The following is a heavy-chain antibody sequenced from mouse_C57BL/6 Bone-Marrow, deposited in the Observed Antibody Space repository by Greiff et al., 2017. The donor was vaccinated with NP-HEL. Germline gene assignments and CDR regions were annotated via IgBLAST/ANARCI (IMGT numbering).Heavy chain of an antibody. CDR1: GYTFTSYW. V-gene: IGHV1-64*01. Sequence: QVQLQQPGAELVKPGASVKLSCKASGYTFTSYWITWVKQRPGQGLEWIGMIHPGSGSTNYNEKFKSKATLTVDTSSSTAYMQLSSLTSEDSAVYYCARKYYYGSSSGLDYWGQGTSVTVSA. CDR2: IHPGSGST. J-gene: IGHJ4*01. CDR3: ARKYYYGSSSGLDY. D-gene: IGHD1-1*01.